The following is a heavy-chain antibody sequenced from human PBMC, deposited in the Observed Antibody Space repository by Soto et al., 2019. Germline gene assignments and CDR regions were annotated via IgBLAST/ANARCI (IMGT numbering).Heavy chain of an antibody. V-gene: IGHV5-51*01. CDR1: GYNFVSYF. CDR3: TRGQYYFDSRGLSPDYYYVMDV. Sequence: EVQLVQSATEVRKPGESLKISCKGSGYNFVSYFVGWVRQTPGKGLEWMAVVYPGDSDTRYSPSFQGQVTVSADRSTSTAYLQWSSLQVSDSATYYCTRGQYYFDSRGLSPDYYYVMDVWGQGTTVTVS. J-gene: IGHJ6*02. D-gene: IGHD3-22*01. CDR2: VYPGDSDT.